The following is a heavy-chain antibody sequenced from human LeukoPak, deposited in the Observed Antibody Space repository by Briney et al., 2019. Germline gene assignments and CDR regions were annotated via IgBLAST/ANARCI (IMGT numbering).Heavy chain of an antibody. CDR2: ISAYNGNT. V-gene: IGHV1-18*04. Sequence: GASVKVSCKASGYTFTSYGISWVRQAPGQGLEWMGWISAYNGNTNYAQKLQGRVTMTTDTSTSTAYMELRSLRSDDTAVYYCAREGRITMVRGAIDYWGQGTLVTVSS. D-gene: IGHD3-10*01. CDR3: AREGRITMVRGAIDY. J-gene: IGHJ4*02. CDR1: GYTFTSYG.